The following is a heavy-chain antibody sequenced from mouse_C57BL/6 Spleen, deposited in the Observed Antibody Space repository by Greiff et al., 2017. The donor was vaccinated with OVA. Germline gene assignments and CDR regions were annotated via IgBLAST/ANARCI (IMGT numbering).Heavy chain of an antibody. D-gene: IGHD3-2*02. CDR3: ATLDSSGLYYIDY. V-gene: IGHV1-74*01. CDR2: IHPSDSDT. J-gene: IGHJ2*01. Sequence: QVQLQQPGAELVKPGASVKVSCKASGYTFTSYWMHWVKQRPGQGLEWIGRIHPSDSDTNYNQKFKGKATLTVDKSSSTASMQLSSLTSEDSAFYYCATLDSSGLYYIDYWGQGTTLTVSS. CDR1: GYTFTSYW.